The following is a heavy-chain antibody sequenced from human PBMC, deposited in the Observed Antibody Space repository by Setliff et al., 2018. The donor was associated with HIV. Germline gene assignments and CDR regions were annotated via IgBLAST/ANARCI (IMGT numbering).Heavy chain of an antibody. CDR3: ARGPYTIDY. CDR1: EFTFSTYA. J-gene: IGHJ4*02. CDR2: IGSNGGST. D-gene: IGHD3-16*01. V-gene: IGHV3-23*01. Sequence: GGSLRLSCAASEFTFSTYAMSWVRQAPGKGLEWVSVIGSNGGSTYYADSVKGRFTVSRDNSKNTLYLQMNSLRAEDTAVYYCARGPYTIDYWGQGTLVTVSS.